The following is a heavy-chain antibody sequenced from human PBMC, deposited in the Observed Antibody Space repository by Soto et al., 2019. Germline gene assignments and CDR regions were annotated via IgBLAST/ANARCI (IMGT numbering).Heavy chain of an antibody. CDR3: ARGDGVSNHFYNMDVWGQGATVTVSSGKAGVGESLKISCKGSGYSFTSYWIGRGAGMDV. D-gene: IGHD3-10*01. J-gene: IGHJ6*02. V-gene: IGHV4-39*01. Sequence: SETLSLTCTVSGGSAISSSYYGAWIHQPPGKGLEWIGSMYYSGNTYYNPSLKSRVTISVDTSKNQFSLKVSSVTAADTAVYYCARGDGVSNHFYNMDVWGQGATVTVSSGKAGVGESLKISCKGSGYSFTSYWIGRGAGMDVWGQGTTVTVSS. CDR2: MYYSGNT. CDR1: GGSAISSSYY.